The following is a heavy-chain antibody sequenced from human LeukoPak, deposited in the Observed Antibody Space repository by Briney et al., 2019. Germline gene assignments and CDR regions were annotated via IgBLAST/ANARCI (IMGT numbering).Heavy chain of an antibody. J-gene: IGHJ4*02. CDR1: GYSISSGYY. CDR3: ARDHTAMAMYYFDY. Sequence: SETLSLTCTVSGYSISSGYYWGWIRQPPGKGLEWIGSIYHSGSTYYNPSLKSRVTISVDTSKNQFSLKLSSVTAADTAVYYCARDHTAMAMYYFDYWGQGTLVTVSS. CDR2: IYHSGST. V-gene: IGHV4-38-2*02. D-gene: IGHD5-18*01.